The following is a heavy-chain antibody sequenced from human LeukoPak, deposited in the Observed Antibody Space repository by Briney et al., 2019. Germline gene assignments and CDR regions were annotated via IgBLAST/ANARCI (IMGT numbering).Heavy chain of an antibody. CDR2: IRSDGSNK. D-gene: IGHD3-10*01. CDR1: GFAFSSCG. V-gene: IGHV3-30*02. Sequence: GGSLRLSCIESGFAFSSCGMHWVRQAPGKGLEWGAFIRSDGSNKYYADSVKGRFTISRDNSKNTLYLQLDSLRAEDTAVYYCAKDRGVGFGEVWGQGTLVTVSS. J-gene: IGHJ4*02. CDR3: AKDRGVGFGEV.